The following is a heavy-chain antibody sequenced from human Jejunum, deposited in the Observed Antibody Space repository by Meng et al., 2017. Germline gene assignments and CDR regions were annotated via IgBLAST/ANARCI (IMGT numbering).Heavy chain of an antibody. D-gene: IGHD3-3*01. CDR2: IASGESPI. CDR3: VSGGLLGY. J-gene: IGHJ4*02. V-gene: IGHV3-48*03. CDR1: GFIFSGYE. Sequence: GESLKISCAASGFIFSGYEMNWVRQAPGKGLEWLSYIASGESPIYYADSVKGRFTISRDNAKNSLFLQMNSLRVEDTAVYYCVSGGLLGYWGQGTLVTGAS.